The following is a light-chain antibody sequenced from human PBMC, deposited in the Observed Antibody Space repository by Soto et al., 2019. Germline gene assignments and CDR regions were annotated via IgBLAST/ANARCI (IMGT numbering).Light chain of an antibody. CDR3: MQALKTLYA. CDR2: LGS. V-gene: IGKV2-28*01. CDR1: QSLLHSKGYNY. J-gene: IGKJ2*01. Sequence: DIVLTQPPLSLPVTPGEPASISCRSSQSLLHSKGYNYLDWYLQKPGQSPQLLIYLGSSRASGVPDRVSGSGSGTDFTLQLSRVEAEEVGVYFCMQALKTLYAFDQGTKLDIK.